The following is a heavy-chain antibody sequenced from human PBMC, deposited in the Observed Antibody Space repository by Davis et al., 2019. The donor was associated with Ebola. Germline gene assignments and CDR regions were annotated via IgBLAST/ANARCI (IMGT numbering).Heavy chain of an antibody. CDR2: IIPIFGRS. J-gene: IGHJ4*02. CDR3: ARAQFPTTSDH. CDR1: GGTFSTFV. V-gene: IGHV1-69*13. Sequence: SVKVSCKASGGTFSTFVISWVRQAPGQGLEWMGGIIPIFGRSSYAQNFQGRVTITADESTTTAYMELSRLRSDDTAVYYCARAQFPTTSDHWGQGTLVTVSS. D-gene: IGHD1-1*01.